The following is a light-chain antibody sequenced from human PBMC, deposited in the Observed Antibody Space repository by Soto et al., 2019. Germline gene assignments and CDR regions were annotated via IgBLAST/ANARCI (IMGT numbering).Light chain of an antibody. CDR2: DAS. V-gene: IGKV1-33*01. J-gene: IGKJ2*01. CDR1: QDISNY. Sequence: DIQMTQSPSSLSASVGDRVTITCQASQDISNYLNWYQQKPGKAPKLLIYDASNLETGVPSRFSGSGSGTDFTFTISSLQPEDIATYYCQQYDNLPGYTFGQWTKLEIK. CDR3: QQYDNLPGYT.